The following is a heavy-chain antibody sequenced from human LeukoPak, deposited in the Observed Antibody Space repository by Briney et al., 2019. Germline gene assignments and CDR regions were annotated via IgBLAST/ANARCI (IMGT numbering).Heavy chain of an antibody. CDR3: TTDLGTYYHGSQRLIPIDY. CDR1: GFTFTNAW. CDR2: IKSKTDGATT. Sequence: GGSLRLSCVDSGFTFTNAWMSWVRQAPGKGLEWIARIKSKTDGATTNYAEPVRGRFTISRDDSKSAVYLQMNSLKIEDTAVYYCTTDLGTYYHGSQRLIPIDYWGQGTLVTVSS. V-gene: IGHV3-15*01. J-gene: IGHJ4*02. D-gene: IGHD3-10*01.